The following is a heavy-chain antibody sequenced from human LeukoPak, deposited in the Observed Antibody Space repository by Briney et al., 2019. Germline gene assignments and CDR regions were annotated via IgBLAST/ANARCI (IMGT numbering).Heavy chain of an antibody. D-gene: IGHD2-8*01. CDR1: GGTFSSYT. CDR2: ISAYNGNT. CDR3: ARDYCTNGVCSLFDY. Sequence: ASVKVSCKASGGTFSSYTISWVRQAPGQGLEWMGRISAYNGNTNYAQKLQGRVTMTTDTSTSTAYMELRSLRSDDTAVYYCARDYCTNGVCSLFDYWGQGTLVTVSS. J-gene: IGHJ4*02. V-gene: IGHV1-18*01.